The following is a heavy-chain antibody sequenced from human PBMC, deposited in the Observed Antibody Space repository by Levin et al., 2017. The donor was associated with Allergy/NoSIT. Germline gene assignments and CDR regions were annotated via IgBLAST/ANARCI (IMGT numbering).Heavy chain of an antibody. V-gene: IGHV4-39*01. Sequence: PGGSLRLSCTVSGGSISSSSYYWGWIRQPPGKGLEWIGSIYYSGSTYYNPSLKSRVTISVDTSKNQFSLKLSSVTAADTAVYYCARRYGSGSRSRRFEAFDIWGQGTMVTVSS. CDR3: ARRYGSGSRSRRFEAFDI. CDR1: GGSISSSSYY. D-gene: IGHD3-10*01. J-gene: IGHJ3*02. CDR2: IYYSGST.